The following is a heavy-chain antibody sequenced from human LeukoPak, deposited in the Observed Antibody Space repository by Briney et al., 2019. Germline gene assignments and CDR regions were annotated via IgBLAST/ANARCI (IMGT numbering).Heavy chain of an antibody. CDR1: GFTVSSNY. CDR3: ASRARYCSSTSCYLDGRNDDAFDI. CDR2: IYSGGST. D-gene: IGHD2-2*01. Sequence: PGGSLRLSCAASGFTVSSNYMSWVRQAPGKGLEWVSVIYSGGSTYYADSVKGRFTISRDNSKNTLYLRMNSLRAEDTAVYYCASRARYCSSTSCYLDGRNDDAFDIWGQGTMVTVSS. J-gene: IGHJ3*02. V-gene: IGHV3-66*01.